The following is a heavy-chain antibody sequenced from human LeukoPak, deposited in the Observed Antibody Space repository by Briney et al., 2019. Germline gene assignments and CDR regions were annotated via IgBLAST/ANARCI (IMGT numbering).Heavy chain of an antibody. CDR1: GFTFSSYS. D-gene: IGHD4/OR15-4a*01. V-gene: IGHV3-21*01. CDR2: ISSSSSYI. J-gene: IGHJ4*02. Sequence: GGSLRLSCAASGFTFSSYSMNWVRQAPGKGLEWVSSISSSSSYIYYADSVKGRFTISRDNAKNSLYLQMNSLRAEDTAVHYCARGGRGASFGYWGQGTLVTVSS. CDR3: ARGGRGASFGY.